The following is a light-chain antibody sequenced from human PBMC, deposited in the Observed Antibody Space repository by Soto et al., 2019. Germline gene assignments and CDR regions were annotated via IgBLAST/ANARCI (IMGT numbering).Light chain of an antibody. CDR1: QSVSSNY. CDR2: GAS. V-gene: IGKV3-20*01. J-gene: IGKJ1*01. Sequence: IVLTQSPGTLSLSPGERATLSCRASQSVSSNYLAWYQQKPGQAPRLLIYGASSRATGIPDKFSGSGSGTDFTLTNSRLEPEDFAVYYCQQYGSSPRTFGQGTKVEIE. CDR3: QQYGSSPRT.